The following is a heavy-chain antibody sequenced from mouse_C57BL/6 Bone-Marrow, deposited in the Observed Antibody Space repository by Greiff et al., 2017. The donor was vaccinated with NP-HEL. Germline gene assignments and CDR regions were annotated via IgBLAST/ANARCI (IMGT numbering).Heavy chain of an antibody. CDR3: TRYGSSYPWYFDV. V-gene: IGHV14-4*01. J-gene: IGHJ1*03. CDR1: GFNIKDDY. Sequence: EVQLQQSGAELVRPGASVKLSCTASGFNIKDDYMHWVKQRPEQGLEWIGWIDPENGDTEYASKFQGKATITADTSSNTAYLQLSSLTSEDTAVYYCTRYGSSYPWYFDVWGTGTTVTVSS. D-gene: IGHD1-1*01. CDR2: IDPENGDT.